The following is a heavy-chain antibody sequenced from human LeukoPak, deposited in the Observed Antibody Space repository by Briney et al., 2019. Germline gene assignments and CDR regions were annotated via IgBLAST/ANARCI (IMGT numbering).Heavy chain of an antibody. J-gene: IGHJ5*02. V-gene: IGHV1-69*13. CDR1: GGTFSSYA. CDR3: ARDFGGNSGWFDP. Sequence: GASVKVSCKASGGTFSSYAISWVRQAPGQGLEWMGGIIPIFGTANYAQKFQGRVTITADESTSTAYIELSSLRSEDTAVYYCARDFGGNSGWFDPWGQGTLVTVSS. D-gene: IGHD4-23*01. CDR2: IIPIFGTA.